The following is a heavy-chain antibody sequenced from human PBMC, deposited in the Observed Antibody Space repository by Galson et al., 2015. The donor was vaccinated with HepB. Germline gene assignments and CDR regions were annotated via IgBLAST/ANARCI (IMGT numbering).Heavy chain of an antibody. D-gene: IGHD2-2*02. CDR2: ISGSGGSA. CDR1: GFTFSSYA. Sequence: SLRLSCAASGFTFSSYAMSWVRQAPGKGLEWVSAISGSGGSAYYADSVKGRFTISRDNSKNTLYLQMNSLRAEDTAVYYCAKDGGYCSSTSCYIIPHYYYYGMDVWGQGTTVTVSS. CDR3: AKDGGYCSSTSCYIIPHYYYYGMDV. V-gene: IGHV3-23*01. J-gene: IGHJ6*02.